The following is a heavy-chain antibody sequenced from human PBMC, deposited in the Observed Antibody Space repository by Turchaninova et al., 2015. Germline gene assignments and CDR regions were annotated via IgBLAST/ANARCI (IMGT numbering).Heavy chain of an antibody. CDR2: IIGDGIVI. V-gene: IGHV3-74*03. J-gene: IGHJ4*02. CDR3: ATYTAAAGTSDH. D-gene: IGHD6-13*01. CDR1: GFTFRGSW. Sequence: EVQLVESGGGLVQPGGSLRLSCAASGFTFRGSWMNWVRQAPGKGLVWVERIIGDGIVIKYADSVKGLFTIARDNSKNTLCLQMNILRGEDTAVDYWATYTAAAGTSDHWGQGTLVTVSA.